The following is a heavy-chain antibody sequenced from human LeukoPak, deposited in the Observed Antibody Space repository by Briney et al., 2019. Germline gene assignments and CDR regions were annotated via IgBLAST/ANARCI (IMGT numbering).Heavy chain of an antibody. CDR3: VKRESYYVDY. CDR1: GFTFSSSG. V-gene: IGHV3-23*01. Sequence: GGSLRRSCAAAGFTFSSSGMSWVRQAPGKGLEWISSITDSGINSYYGDSVKGRFTIYRDNSKGTLYLQMNSLRAEDTAIYYCVKRESYYVDYWGQGTLVTVSS. J-gene: IGHJ4*02. D-gene: IGHD3-10*01. CDR2: ITDSGINS.